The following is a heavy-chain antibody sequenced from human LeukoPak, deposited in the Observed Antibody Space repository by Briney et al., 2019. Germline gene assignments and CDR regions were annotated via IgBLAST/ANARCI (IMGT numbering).Heavy chain of an antibody. J-gene: IGHJ3*02. CDR2: ISYDGSNK. Sequence: GGSLRLSCAASGFTFSSYAMHWVRQAPGKGLEWVAVISYDGSNKYYADSVKGRFTISRDNSKNTLYLQMNSPRAEDTAVYYCAKNGGSGYYFVAFDIWGQGTMVTVSS. D-gene: IGHD3-22*01. V-gene: IGHV3-30*18. CDR1: GFTFSSYA. CDR3: AKNGGSGYYFVAFDI.